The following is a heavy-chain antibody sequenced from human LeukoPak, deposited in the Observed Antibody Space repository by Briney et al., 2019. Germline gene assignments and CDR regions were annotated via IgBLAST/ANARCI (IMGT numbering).Heavy chain of an antibody. CDR1: GGSVSRSSYY. CDR2: IYYSGNT. D-gene: IGHD3-22*01. V-gene: IGHV4-39*07. CDR3: ATYGVGYYNDNSDWYFDL. J-gene: IGHJ2*01. Sequence: PSETLSLTCNVSGGSVSRSSYYWGWIRQPPGKGLEWIGSIYYSGNTYYNPSLKSRVTISVDTSKNQFSLKLSSVTAADTAVYYCATYGVGYYNDNSDWYFDLWGRGTLVTVSS.